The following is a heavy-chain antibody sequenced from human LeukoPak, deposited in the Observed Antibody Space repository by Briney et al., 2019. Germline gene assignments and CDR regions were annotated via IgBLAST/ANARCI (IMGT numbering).Heavy chain of an antibody. CDR3: ARHKRYITMVRGVSRYYFDY. CDR1: GGSFSGYY. J-gene: IGHJ4*02. V-gene: IGHV4-34*01. D-gene: IGHD3-10*01. Sequence: SETLSLTCAVYGGSFSGYYWSWIRQPPGKGLEWIGEINHSGSTNYNPSLKSRGTISVDTSKNPFSLKMSSVTAADTAVYYCARHKRYITMVRGVSRYYFDYWGQGTLVTVSS. CDR2: INHSGST.